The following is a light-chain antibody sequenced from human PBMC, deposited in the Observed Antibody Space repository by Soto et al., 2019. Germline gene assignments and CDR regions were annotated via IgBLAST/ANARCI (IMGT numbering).Light chain of an antibody. CDR1: QSVSNK. V-gene: IGKV3-15*01. J-gene: IGKJ1*01. CDR2: GAS. CDR3: QHYNDWPPTWT. Sequence: EIGMTQSPATLSVSPGERATLSCRASQSVSNKLVWYQQKHGQAPSVLIYGASTRATGIPARFSGSWSGTEFTLTISSLQYEDVAGYYCQHYNDWPPTWTFGQGTSVEIK.